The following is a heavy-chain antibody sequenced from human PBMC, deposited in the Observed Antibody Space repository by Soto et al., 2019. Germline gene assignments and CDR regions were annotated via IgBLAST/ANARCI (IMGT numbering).Heavy chain of an antibody. D-gene: IGHD3-3*01. CDR2: IWYDGSNK. V-gene: IGHV3-33*01. CDR3: ARRGFRFYGMDV. CDR1: GFTFSSYG. Sequence: QMQLVESGGGVVQPGRSLRLSCAASGFTFSSYGMHWVRQAPGKGLEWVAVIWYDGSNKYYADSVKGRFTISRDNSKNTLYLQMNSLRAEDTAVYYCARRGFRFYGMDVWGQGTTVTVSS. J-gene: IGHJ6*02.